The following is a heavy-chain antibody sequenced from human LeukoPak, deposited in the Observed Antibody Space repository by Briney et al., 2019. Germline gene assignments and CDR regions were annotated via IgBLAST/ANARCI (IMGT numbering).Heavy chain of an antibody. Sequence: GGSLRLSCAASGFTFNGYAMSWVRQASGKGLEWVSVISTNGGNTYYADSVKGRFTISRDNSKNTLFLQMNTLRVEDTALYYCVKGSAASRPYYFDYWGQGTLVTVSS. D-gene: IGHD6-13*01. V-gene: IGHV3-23*01. CDR2: ISTNGGNT. CDR1: GFTFNGYA. CDR3: VKGSAASRPYYFDY. J-gene: IGHJ4*02.